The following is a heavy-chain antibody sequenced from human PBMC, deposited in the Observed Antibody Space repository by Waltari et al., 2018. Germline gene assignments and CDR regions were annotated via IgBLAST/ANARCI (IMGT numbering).Heavy chain of an antibody. Sequence: QVQLQESGPGLVKPSETLSLTCTVSGGSISSYYWSWIRQPPGKGLEWIGYIYYSGSTNYNPALKSRVTISVDTSKNQFSLKLSSVTAADTAVYYCARSLVVGGWFDPWGQGTLVTVSS. V-gene: IGHV4-59*01. D-gene: IGHD2-8*02. CDR2: IYYSGST. J-gene: IGHJ5*02. CDR1: GGSISSYY. CDR3: ARSLVVGGWFDP.